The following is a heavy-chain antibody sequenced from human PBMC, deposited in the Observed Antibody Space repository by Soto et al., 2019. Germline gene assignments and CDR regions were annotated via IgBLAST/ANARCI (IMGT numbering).Heavy chain of an antibody. D-gene: IGHD3-3*02. CDR3: TTDSTGNFSNADGVDAFDI. V-gene: IGHV3-15*01. J-gene: IGHJ3*02. Sequence: GGSLRLSCAASGFTFSNAWMSWVRQAPGKGLEWVGRIKSKTDGGTTDYAAPVKGRFTISRDDSKNTLYLQMNSLKTEDTAVYYCTTDSTGNFSNADGVDAFDIWGQGTMVTVSS. CDR1: GFTFSNAW. CDR2: IKSKTDGGTT.